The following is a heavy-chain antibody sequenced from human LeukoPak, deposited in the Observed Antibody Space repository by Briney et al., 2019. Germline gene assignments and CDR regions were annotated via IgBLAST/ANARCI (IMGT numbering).Heavy chain of an antibody. V-gene: IGHV3-9*01. CDR1: GLTFNDYA. CDR3: ARDAGGNDAFDI. CDR2: ISWNSGSI. Sequence: GGSLRLSCAASGLTFNDYAMHWVRQAPGKGLEWVSGISWNSGSIDYADSVKGRFTISRDNAKNSLYLQMNSLRAEDTAVYYCARDAGGNDAFDIWGQGTMVTVSS. D-gene: IGHD3-16*01. J-gene: IGHJ3*02.